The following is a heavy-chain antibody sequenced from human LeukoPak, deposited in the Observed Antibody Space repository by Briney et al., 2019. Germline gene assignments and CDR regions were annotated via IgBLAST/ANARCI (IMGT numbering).Heavy chain of an antibody. Sequence: GGSLRLSCAASGFAFSSYSMTWVRQPPGKGLEWVSYISSSISTIYYADSVKGRFTISRDNAKNSLYLQMNSLRAEDTAVYYCARDFVSDIVVVPAAPCGYWGQGTLVTVSS. CDR1: GFAFSSYS. CDR2: ISSSISTI. V-gene: IGHV3-48*04. D-gene: IGHD2-2*01. CDR3: ARDFVSDIVVVPAAPCGY. J-gene: IGHJ4*02.